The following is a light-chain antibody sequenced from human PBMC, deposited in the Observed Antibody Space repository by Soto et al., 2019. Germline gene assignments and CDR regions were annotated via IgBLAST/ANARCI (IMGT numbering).Light chain of an antibody. CDR1: QSISSW. Sequence: DIQMTQSPSTLSASVGDRVTITCRASQSISSWLAWYQQKPGKAPKLLIYKASSLESGVPSRFSGSGSGTEFTLTISSLQPDDFATDYCQQYNSYTWTFGPGTEVDIK. CDR2: KAS. J-gene: IGKJ1*01. V-gene: IGKV1-5*03. CDR3: QQYNSYTWT.